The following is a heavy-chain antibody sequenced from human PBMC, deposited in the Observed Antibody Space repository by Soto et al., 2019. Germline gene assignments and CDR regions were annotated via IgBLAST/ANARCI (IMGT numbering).Heavy chain of an antibody. CDR2: ISAYNGNT. Sequence: ASVKVSCKASGYTFTSYGISWVRQAPGQGLEWMGWISAYNGNTNYAQKLQGRVTMTTDTSTSTAYMELRSLRSDDTAVYYCAREPWAVYAGYYFDYWGQGTLVTVSS. J-gene: IGHJ4*02. CDR3: AREPWAVYAGYYFDY. CDR1: GYTFTSYG. D-gene: IGHD4-17*01. V-gene: IGHV1-18*01.